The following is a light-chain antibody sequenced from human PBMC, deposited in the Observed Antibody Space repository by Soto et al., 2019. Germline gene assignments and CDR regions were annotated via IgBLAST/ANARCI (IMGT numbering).Light chain of an antibody. Sequence: QSALSQPASVSGSPGQSITMSCTGTSSDVGGYNYVSWYQQHPGKAPKLMIYEVSNRPSGVSNRFSGSKSGNTASLDISGLQAEDEADYYCTSYTSSSTWVFGGGTKLTVL. CDR2: EVS. V-gene: IGLV2-14*01. CDR3: TSYTSSSTWV. CDR1: SSDVGGYNY. J-gene: IGLJ3*02.